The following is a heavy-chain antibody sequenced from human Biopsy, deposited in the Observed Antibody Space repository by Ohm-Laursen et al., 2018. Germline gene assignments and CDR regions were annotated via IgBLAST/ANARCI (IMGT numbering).Heavy chain of an antibody. Sequence: TLSFTCTVPGGSISSDYWSWIRQTPGKGLEWIGYIYYSGSTNYNPSLKSRVTISVDTSKNQFSLRLNSVTAADTAVYYCARATNSTGWPYYYFYGMDVWGQGTTVTVSS. CDR3: ARATNSTGWPYYYFYGMDV. CDR1: GGSISSDY. V-gene: IGHV4-59*01. CDR2: IYYSGST. D-gene: IGHD2/OR15-2a*01. J-gene: IGHJ6*02.